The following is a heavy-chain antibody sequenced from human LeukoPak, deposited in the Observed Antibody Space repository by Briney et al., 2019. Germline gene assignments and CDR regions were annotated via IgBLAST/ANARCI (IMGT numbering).Heavy chain of an antibody. D-gene: IGHD3-10*01. CDR3: VKVAKYYYGSETYYFFEH. CDR1: GFTFDDYA. CDR2: ISWNSGSI. J-gene: IGHJ4*02. V-gene: IGHV3-9*01. Sequence: GGSLRLSCAASGFTFDDYAMHWVRQAPGKGLEWVSGISWNSGSIGYADSVKGRFTISRDNAKNSLDLQMNSLRVEDTAIYYCVKVAKYYYGSETYYFFEHWGQGTPVTASS.